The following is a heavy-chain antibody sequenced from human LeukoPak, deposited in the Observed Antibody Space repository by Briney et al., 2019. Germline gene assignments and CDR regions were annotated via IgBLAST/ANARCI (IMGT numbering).Heavy chain of an antibody. CDR1: GFTFGSYW. CDR2: IKQDGSEK. J-gene: IGHJ6*02. V-gene: IGHV3-7*01. CDR3: AREGGYGSGSYYLAYYYGMDV. D-gene: IGHD3-10*01. Sequence: GGSLRLSCAASGFTFGSYWMSWVRQAPGKGLEWVANIKQDGSEKYYVDSVKGRFTISRDNAKNSLYLQMNSLRAEDTAVYYCAREGGYGSGSYYLAYYYGMDVWGQGTTVTVSS.